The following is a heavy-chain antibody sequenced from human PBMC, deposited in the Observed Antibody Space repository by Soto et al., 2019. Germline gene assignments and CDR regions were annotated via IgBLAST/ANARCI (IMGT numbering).Heavy chain of an antibody. CDR1: GGTFSSYA. CDR2: IIPIFGTA. J-gene: IGHJ6*02. V-gene: IGHV1-69*13. CDR3: ATGVVVAATPYYYYGMDV. D-gene: IGHD2-15*01. Sequence: SVKVSCKASGGTFSSYAISWVRQAPGQGLEKMGGIIPIFGTANYAQKFQGRVTITADESTSTSYMELSSLRSEDTAVYFCATGVVVAATPYYYYGMDVWGQGTTVTVSS.